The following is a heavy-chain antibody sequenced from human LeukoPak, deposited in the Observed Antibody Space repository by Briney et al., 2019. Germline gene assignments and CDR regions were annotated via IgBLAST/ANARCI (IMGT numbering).Heavy chain of an antibody. D-gene: IGHD3-22*01. CDR3: AREGNYYDSSGCFDY. J-gene: IGHJ4*02. Sequence: ASVKVSCKASGYTFTSYGISWVRQAPGQGLEWMGWISAYNGNTNYAQKLQGRVTMTTDTSTSTAYMELWSLRSDDTAVYYCAREGNYYDSSGCFDYWGQGTLVTVSS. V-gene: IGHV1-18*01. CDR2: ISAYNGNT. CDR1: GYTFTSYG.